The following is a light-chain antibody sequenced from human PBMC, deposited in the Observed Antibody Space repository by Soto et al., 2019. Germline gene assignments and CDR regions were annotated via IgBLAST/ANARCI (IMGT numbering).Light chain of an antibody. Sequence: EIVLTQSPGTLSLSPGERATLSCRASQSVSSSYLAWYQQKPGQAPRHLIYGASSRATGIPDRFSGSGSGTDFTVTISRLEPEDFAVYYCQQYGSSPRTFGQGTKLEIK. J-gene: IGKJ2*01. CDR3: QQYGSSPRT. V-gene: IGKV3-20*01. CDR1: QSVSSSY. CDR2: GAS.